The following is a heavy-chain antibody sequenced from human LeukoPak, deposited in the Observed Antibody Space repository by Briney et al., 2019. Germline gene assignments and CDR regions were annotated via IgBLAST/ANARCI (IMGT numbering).Heavy chain of an antibody. CDR1: GYTFTGYY. V-gene: IGHV1-2*02. D-gene: IGHD1-20*01. J-gene: IGHJ6*02. Sequence: ASVKVSCKASGYTFTGYYMHWVRQAPGQGLEWMGWINPNSGGTNYAQKSQGRVTMTRDTSISTAYMELSRLRSDDTAVYYCARGDYNWNDGERYYGMDVWGQGTTVTVSS. CDR2: INPNSGGT. CDR3: ARGDYNWNDGERYYGMDV.